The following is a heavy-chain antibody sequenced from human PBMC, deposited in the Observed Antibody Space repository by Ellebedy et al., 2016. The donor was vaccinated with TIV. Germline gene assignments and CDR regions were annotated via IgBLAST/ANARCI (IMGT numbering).Heavy chain of an antibody. Sequence: PGGSLRLSCAASGFSFTKHGMHWVRQAPGKGLEWVSLTSYDDSVQYYADSVKGRFTISRDNSKNTLQLQMSSLRPDDKALYFCARGRYLSRHSLDVWGQGTTVTVSS. J-gene: IGHJ6*02. CDR1: GFSFTKHG. D-gene: IGHD2-21*01. CDR3: ARGRYLSRHSLDV. CDR2: TSYDDSVQ. V-gene: IGHV3-30*19.